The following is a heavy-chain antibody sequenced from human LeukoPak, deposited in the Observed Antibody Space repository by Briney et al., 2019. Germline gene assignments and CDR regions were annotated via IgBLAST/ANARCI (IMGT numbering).Heavy chain of an antibody. Sequence: ASVKVSCKVSGYTLTGLSMHWVRQAPGKGLEWMGGFDPEDGETIYAQKFQGRVTMTEDTSTDTAYMELSSLRSEDTAVYYCATDDYDSSGYYRDYWGQGTLVTVSS. CDR1: GYTLTGLS. CDR2: FDPEDGET. D-gene: IGHD3-22*01. V-gene: IGHV1-24*01. CDR3: ATDDYDSSGYYRDY. J-gene: IGHJ4*02.